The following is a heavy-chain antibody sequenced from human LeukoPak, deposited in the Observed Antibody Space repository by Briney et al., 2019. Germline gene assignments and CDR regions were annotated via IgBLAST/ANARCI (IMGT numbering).Heavy chain of an antibody. V-gene: IGHV4-38-2*02. J-gene: IGHJ4*02. CDR3: ARKPRIAAAGIDY. Sequence: PSETLSLTCTVSGYSISSGYYWGWIRQPPGKGLEWIGSIYHSGSTYYNPSLKSRVTISVDTSKNQFSLKLSSVTAADTAVYYCARKPRIAAAGIDYWGQGTLVTVSS. CDR1: GYSISSGYY. CDR2: IYHSGST. D-gene: IGHD6-13*01.